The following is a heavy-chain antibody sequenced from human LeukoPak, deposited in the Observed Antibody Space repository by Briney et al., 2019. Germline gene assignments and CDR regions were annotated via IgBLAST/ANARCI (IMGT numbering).Heavy chain of an antibody. V-gene: IGHV1-69*05. CDR2: IIPIFGTA. J-gene: IGHJ4*02. D-gene: IGHD5-24*01. Sequence: SVKVSCKASGGTVSSYAISWVRQAPGQGLEWMGGIIPIFGTANYAQKFQGRVTITTDESTSTAYMELSGLRSEDTAVYFCARAPEMATIPYYLDYWGQETLVTVSS. CDR1: GGTVSSYA. CDR3: ARAPEMATIPYYLDY.